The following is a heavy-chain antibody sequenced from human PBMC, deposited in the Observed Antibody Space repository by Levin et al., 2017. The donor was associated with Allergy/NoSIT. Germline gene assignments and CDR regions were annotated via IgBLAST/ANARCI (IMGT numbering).Heavy chain of an antibody. Sequence: SVKVSCKASGGTFSSYTISWVRQAPGQGLEWMGRIIPILGIANYAQKFQGRVTITADKSTSTAYMELSSLRSEDTAVYYCARDEGDCSSTSCYPLEYYYYGMDVWGQGTTVTVSS. J-gene: IGHJ6*02. CDR2: IIPILGIA. CDR3: ARDEGDCSSTSCYPLEYYYYGMDV. CDR1: GGTFSSYT. V-gene: IGHV1-69*04. D-gene: IGHD2-2*01.